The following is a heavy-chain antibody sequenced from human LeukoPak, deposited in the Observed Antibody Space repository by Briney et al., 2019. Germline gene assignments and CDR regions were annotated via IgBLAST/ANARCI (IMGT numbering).Heavy chain of an antibody. CDR2: IRNDGSII. J-gene: IGHJ4*02. Sequence: GGSLRLSCAASGFTFSSYGMHWIRQAPGKGLEWVAFIRNDGSIIYNADSVKGRSTISRDNSKNTLYLQMNSLRADDTAVYYCAKDTPLCYFDYWGQGTLVTVSS. D-gene: IGHD3-16*01. CDR1: GFTFSSYG. V-gene: IGHV3-30*02. CDR3: AKDTPLCYFDY.